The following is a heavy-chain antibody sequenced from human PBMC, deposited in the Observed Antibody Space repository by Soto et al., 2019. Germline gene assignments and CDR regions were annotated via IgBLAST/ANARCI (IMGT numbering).Heavy chain of an antibody. J-gene: IGHJ4*02. D-gene: IGHD5-18*01. CDR1: GFTFSSYG. Sequence: QVQLVESGGGVVQPGRSLSLSCAASGFTFSSYGIHWVRQAPGKGLEWVAVISNDGTNKYYADSVKGRFTISRDNSKNTLYLQMNSLRAEDTAVYYCACGYSYGFYWGQGTVVTVSS. CDR2: ISNDGTNK. CDR3: ACGYSYGFY. V-gene: IGHV3-30*03.